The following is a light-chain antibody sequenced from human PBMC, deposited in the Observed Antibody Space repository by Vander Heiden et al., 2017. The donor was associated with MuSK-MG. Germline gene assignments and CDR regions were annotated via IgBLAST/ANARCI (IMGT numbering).Light chain of an antibody. CDR3: QQDDCPPMT. CDR1: QGITDS. Sequence: DIQMTQSPSSLSASLGDRVTITCRASQGITDSLAWYQQKPGKAPNLLVYGTTSLESGVSPRFSGSGSGTDFSLTISSLQPEDFATYYCQQDDCPPMTFGQGTKVEV. J-gene: IGKJ1*01. CDR2: GTT. V-gene: IGKV1-NL1*01.